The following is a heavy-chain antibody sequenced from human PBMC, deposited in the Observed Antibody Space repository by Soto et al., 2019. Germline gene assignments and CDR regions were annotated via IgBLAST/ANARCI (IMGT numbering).Heavy chain of an antibody. CDR3: AKSGYCSSWPFEY. D-gene: IGHD6-13*01. CDR2: IVGTGDSS. Sequence: PGGSLRLSCAVSGFNFSTYAMSWVRQAPGKGLEWVSSIVGTGDSSYYADSVKGRFTTSRDNSKNTLYVEMNNLGAEDTAVYYCAKSGYCSSWPFEYWGQGTRVTVSS. V-gene: IGHV3-23*01. CDR1: GFNFSTYA. J-gene: IGHJ4*02.